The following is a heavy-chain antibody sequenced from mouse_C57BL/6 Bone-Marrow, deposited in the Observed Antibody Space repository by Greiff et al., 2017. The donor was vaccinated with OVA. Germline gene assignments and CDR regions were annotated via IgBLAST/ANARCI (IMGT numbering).Heavy chain of an antibody. Sequence: EVMLVESGGGLVQPGGSLKLSCAASGFTFSDYYMYWVRQTPEKRLEWVAYISNGGGSTYYPDTVKGRFTISRDNAKNTLYLQMSRLKSEDTAMYYCARPRDDYDGAFYAMDYWGQGTSVTVSS. D-gene: IGHD2-4*01. CDR3: ARPRDDYDGAFYAMDY. CDR1: GFTFSDYY. CDR2: ISNGGGST. V-gene: IGHV5-12*01. J-gene: IGHJ4*01.